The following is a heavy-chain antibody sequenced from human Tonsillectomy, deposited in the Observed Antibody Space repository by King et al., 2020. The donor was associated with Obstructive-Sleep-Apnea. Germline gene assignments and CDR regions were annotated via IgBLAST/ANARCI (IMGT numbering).Heavy chain of an antibody. CDR3: AKELSEGDAFEI. CDR1: GFIFDDYG. Sequence: VQLVESGGGLVQPGRSLRLSCEASGFIFDDYGMHWVRQAPGKGLEWFSGISWNSGNIGYADSVKGRFSISRDNAKNSLYLQMNSLRAEDTALYYCAKELSEGDAFEIWGQGTMVTVSA. V-gene: IGHV3-9*01. D-gene: IGHD2-15*01. J-gene: IGHJ3*02. CDR2: ISWNSGNI.